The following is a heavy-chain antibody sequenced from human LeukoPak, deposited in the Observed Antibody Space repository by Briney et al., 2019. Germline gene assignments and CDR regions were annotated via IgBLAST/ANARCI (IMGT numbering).Heavy chain of an antibody. CDR2: ISYGGSDE. CDR1: GFSFNTYG. V-gene: IGHV3-30*18. J-gene: IGHJ5*02. Sequence: PGRSLRLSCAASGFSFNTYGMHWVPQAPGKGLEWVADISYGGSDEYYADSVKGRFTISRDNSKNMLYLQMNSLRADDTAVYYCAKDRGSGCRGGTCYSNWFEPWGQGTLVTVSS. D-gene: IGHD2-15*01. CDR3: AKDRGSGCRGGTCYSNWFEP.